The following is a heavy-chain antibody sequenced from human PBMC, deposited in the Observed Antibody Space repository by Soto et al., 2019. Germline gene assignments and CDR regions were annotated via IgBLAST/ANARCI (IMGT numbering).Heavy chain of an antibody. CDR2: VNPFNGRT. J-gene: IGHJ4*02. CDR3: ARGGGNYYISFDK. D-gene: IGHD1-26*01. V-gene: IGHV1-18*01. Sequence: ASVKVSCKASGYSFTNYGITCVRQAPGQGLEWMGWVNPFNGRTDYAQNLQGRVSMTTDTSTTTSYMELRSLRSGDTAVYYCARGGGNYYISFDKWRQGTLVTVSS. CDR1: GYSFTNYG.